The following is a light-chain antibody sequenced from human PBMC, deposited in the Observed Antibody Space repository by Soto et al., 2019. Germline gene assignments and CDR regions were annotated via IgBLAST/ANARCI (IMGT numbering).Light chain of an antibody. J-gene: IGKJ5*01. V-gene: IGKV3-20*01. CDR3: QQYGSSIT. CDR1: QSVSSS. Sequence: EIVLTQSPATLSLSPVETATLSCRASQSVSSSVAWYQHKPGQAPRLLIYGTSSRATGIPDRFSGSGSGTDFTLTISRLEPEDFAVFYCQQYGSSITFGQGTRLEIK. CDR2: GTS.